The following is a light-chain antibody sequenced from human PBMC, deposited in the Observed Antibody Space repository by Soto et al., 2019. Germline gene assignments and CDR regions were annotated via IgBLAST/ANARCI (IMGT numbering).Light chain of an antibody. J-gene: IGLJ2*01. CDR2: VNSDGSH. Sequence: QPVLTQSPSASASLGASVKLTCTLSSGHSSYAIAWHQQQPAKGPRYLMKVNSDGSHSKGDGIPDRFSGSSSGAERYLTISSLQSEDEADYYCQTWGTGVVFGGGTQLTVL. CDR1: SGHSSYA. V-gene: IGLV4-69*01. CDR3: QTWGTGVV.